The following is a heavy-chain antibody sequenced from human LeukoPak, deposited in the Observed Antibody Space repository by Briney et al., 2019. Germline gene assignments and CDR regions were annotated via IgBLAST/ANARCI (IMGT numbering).Heavy chain of an antibody. J-gene: IGHJ4*02. CDR2: IYYSGST. D-gene: IGHD3-22*01. CDR3: ARTPYYYDSSGYYYFDY. Sequence: SETLSLTCAVYGGSFSSYYWGWIRQPPGKGLEWIGSIYYSGSTYYNPSLKSRVTISVDTSKNQFSLKLSSVTAADTAVYYCARTPYYYDSSGYYYFDYWGQGTLVTVSS. CDR1: GGSFSSYY. V-gene: IGHV4-39*01.